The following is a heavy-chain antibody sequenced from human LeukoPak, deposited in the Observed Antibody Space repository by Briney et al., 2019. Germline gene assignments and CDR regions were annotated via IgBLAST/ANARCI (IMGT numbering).Heavy chain of an antibody. D-gene: IGHD6-19*01. CDR3: AREGIAVAGTDY. J-gene: IGHJ4*02. CDR2: INHSGST. CDR1: GGSFSGYY. Sequence: SETLSLTCAVYGGSFSGYYWSWIRQPPGKGLEWIGEINHSGSTNYNPSLKSRVTISVDTSKNQFSLKLSSVTAADTAVYYCAREGIAVAGTDYWGQGPLVPVSS. V-gene: IGHV4-34*01.